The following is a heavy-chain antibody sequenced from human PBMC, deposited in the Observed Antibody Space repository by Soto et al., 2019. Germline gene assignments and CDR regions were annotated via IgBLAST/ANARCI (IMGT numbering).Heavy chain of an antibody. CDR3: ARCTGTMIPY. V-gene: IGHV4-39*01. CDR2: LYSRGST. J-gene: IGHJ4*02. D-gene: IGHD1-7*01. CDR1: GDSIGSGSYY. Sequence: SETLSLTCTVSGDSIGSGSYYWGWIRQPPGKGLEWIGSLYSRGSTYYNPSLKSRVIISEDTSKKQFSLNLNSVTAADAAVYYCARCTGTMIPYWGQGTLVTISS.